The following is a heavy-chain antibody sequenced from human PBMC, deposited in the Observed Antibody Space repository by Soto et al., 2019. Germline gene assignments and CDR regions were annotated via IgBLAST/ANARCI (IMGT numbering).Heavy chain of an antibody. Sequence: QPGGSLRLSCAVSGFTFSPYSMNWVRQAPGKGLEWISYISSGGDTIYYADSVRGRFTVSRDNTKNSLYLQMDGLRDEDTAVYYCARDRSTIYGVVTPIDYWGQGTLVTVSS. CDR3: ARDRSTIYGVVTPIDY. CDR2: ISSGGDTI. D-gene: IGHD3-3*01. CDR1: GFTFSPYS. V-gene: IGHV3-48*02. J-gene: IGHJ4*02.